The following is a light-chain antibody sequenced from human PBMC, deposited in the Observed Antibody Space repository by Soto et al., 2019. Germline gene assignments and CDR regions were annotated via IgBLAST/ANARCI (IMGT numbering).Light chain of an antibody. V-gene: IGLV2-14*01. J-gene: IGLJ2*01. CDR2: DVN. CDR1: SSDIGGYDY. CDR3: TSYASGSSQVV. Sequence: QSVLTQPASVSGSPGQSITLSCTGTSSDIGGYDYVSWYQRHPGKAPKLIIYDVNNRPSGVSNRFSRSKSGNTASLTISGLQAEGEAGYYCTSYASGSSQVVFGGGTKVTVL.